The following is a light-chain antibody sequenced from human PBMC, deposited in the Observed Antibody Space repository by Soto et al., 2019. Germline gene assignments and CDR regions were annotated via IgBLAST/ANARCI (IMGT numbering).Light chain of an antibody. CDR2: LGS. Sequence: EIVMTQSPLSLPVTPGEPASISCRSSQSLLHSNGNNYLDWYLQKPGQSPQLLIYLGSHRASGGTERLSISGSGTDFTLKISRVQAEYVGVYYCMQDLQTPCTFGQGTNLEIK. CDR1: QSLLHSNGNNY. CDR3: MQDLQTPCT. J-gene: IGKJ2*02. V-gene: IGKV2-28*01.